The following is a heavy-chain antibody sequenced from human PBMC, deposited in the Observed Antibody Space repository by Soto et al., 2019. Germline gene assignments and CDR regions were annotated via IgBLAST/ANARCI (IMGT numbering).Heavy chain of an antibody. D-gene: IGHD1-1*01. Sequence: EASVKVSCKASGGTFSSYAISWVRQAPGQGLEWMGGIIPIFGTANYAQKFQGRVTITADESTSTAYMELSSLRSEDTAVYYCARERTGTDYYYYGMDVWGQGTTVTVSS. CDR1: GGTFSSYA. V-gene: IGHV1-69*13. CDR2: IIPIFGTA. J-gene: IGHJ6*02. CDR3: ARERTGTDYYYYGMDV.